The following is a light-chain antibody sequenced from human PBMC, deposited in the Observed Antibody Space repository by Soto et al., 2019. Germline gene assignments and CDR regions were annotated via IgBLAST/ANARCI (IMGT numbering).Light chain of an antibody. J-gene: IGKJ1*01. CDR2: EVS. Sequence: DIVMTQTPLSLSVTPGQPASISCKSSQNLLHSSGKADLYWFLQKPGQSPQLLMYEVSNRFSGVPDRFSGSGSGTDYTLTISRVEAEDVGIYYCMQSIQLPRTFGQGTKVEIK. CDR3: MQSIQLPRT. CDR1: QNLLHSSGKAD. V-gene: IGKV2D-29*02.